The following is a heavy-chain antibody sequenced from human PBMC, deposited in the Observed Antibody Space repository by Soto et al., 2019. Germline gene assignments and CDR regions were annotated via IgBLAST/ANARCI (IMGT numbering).Heavy chain of an antibody. V-gene: IGHV1-2*02. J-gene: IGHJ4*01. CDR3: ASFRYCSSTSCYKRGPDY. Sequence: ASVKVSCKASGYTFTGYYMHWVRQAPGQGLEWMGWINPNSGGTNYAQKFQGRVTMTRDTSISTAYMELSRLRSDDTAVYYCASFRYCSSTSCYKRGPDYWGHGTLVTVSS. CDR2: INPNSGGT. CDR1: GYTFTGYY. D-gene: IGHD2-2*02.